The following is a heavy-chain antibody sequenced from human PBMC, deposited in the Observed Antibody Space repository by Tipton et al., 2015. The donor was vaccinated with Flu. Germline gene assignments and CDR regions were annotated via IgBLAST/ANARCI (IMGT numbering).Heavy chain of an antibody. J-gene: IGHJ4*02. CDR2: IYYSGSA. CDR3: ARDPAGYYDNGAYYIFDS. D-gene: IGHD3-22*01. CDR1: GASISSESYY. V-gene: IGHV4-39*07. Sequence: TLSLTCTVSGASISSESYYWGWIRQPPRKGLEWIGNIYYSGSANYNPSLRSRATISVDTSKTQFSLKLSSVTAADTAVYYCARDPAGYYDNGAYYIFDSWRQGALVTVSS.